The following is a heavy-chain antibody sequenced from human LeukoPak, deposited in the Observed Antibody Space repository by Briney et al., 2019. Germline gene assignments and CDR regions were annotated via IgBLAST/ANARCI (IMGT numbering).Heavy chain of an antibody. CDR2: MNPNSGNT. D-gene: IGHD3-10*01. CDR3: ARDAITMVRDYYYYGMDV. Sequence: ASVKVSCKASGYTFASYDINWVRQATGQGLEWMGWMNPNSGNTGYAQKFQGRVTMTRNTSISTAYMELNSLRAEDTAVYYCARDAITMVRDYYYYGMDVWGQGTTVTVSS. V-gene: IGHV1-8*01. J-gene: IGHJ6*02. CDR1: GYTFASYD.